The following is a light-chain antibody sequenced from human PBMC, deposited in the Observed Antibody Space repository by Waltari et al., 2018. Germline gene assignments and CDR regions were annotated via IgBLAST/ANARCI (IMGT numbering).Light chain of an antibody. CDR1: QSVSSTS. CDR3: QVYGSIRT. Sequence: NVLTQSPGTLSLSPVDRATLSCRASQSVSSTSLAWFQQKPGQAPMLLIYSASSRATGIPDRVSGSGCGTDFNLTISRLEHEDFAVYDCQVYGSIRTFGQGTKVEIK. J-gene: IGKJ1*01. CDR2: SAS. V-gene: IGKV3-20*01.